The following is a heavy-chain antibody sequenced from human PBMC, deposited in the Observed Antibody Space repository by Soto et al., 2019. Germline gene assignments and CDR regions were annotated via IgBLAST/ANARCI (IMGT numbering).Heavy chain of an antibody. CDR2: IIAHNGNT. D-gene: IGHD1-1*01. CDR3: ARGRYGDY. V-gene: IGHV1-18*01. CDR1: GYAFTTYG. J-gene: IGHJ4*02. Sequence: QVHLVQSGAEVKKPGASVKVSCKGSGYAFTTYGITWVRQAPGQGLEWMGWIIAHNGNTNYAQKLQGRVTVTRDTSTSTAYMYLRSLRSDDTAVYYCARGRYGDYWGQGALVTVSS.